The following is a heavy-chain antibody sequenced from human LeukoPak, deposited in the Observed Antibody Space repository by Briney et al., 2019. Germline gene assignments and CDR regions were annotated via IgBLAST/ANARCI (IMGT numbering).Heavy chain of an antibody. CDR2: INHSGST. V-gene: IGHV4-34*01. J-gene: IGHJ4*02. CDR3: ARGVLLAY. D-gene: IGHD1-20*01. Sequence: SETLSLTCAVYGGSFSGYYWSWIRQPPGKGLEWIGEINHSGSTIYNPSLKSRVTISVDTSKNQFSLRLSSVTAADSAVYYCARGVLLAYWGQGTLVTVPS. CDR1: GGSFSGYY.